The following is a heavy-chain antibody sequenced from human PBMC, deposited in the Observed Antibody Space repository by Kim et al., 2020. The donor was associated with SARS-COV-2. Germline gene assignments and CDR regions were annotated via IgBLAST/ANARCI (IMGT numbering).Heavy chain of an antibody. J-gene: IGHJ4*02. Sequence: YADAVKGRFTISRDDAQNTLFLQMNNLRDEDTAVYYCARDQTESGPTTFDYWGQGTLVTVS. CDR3: ARDQTESGPTTFDY. D-gene: IGHD1-26*01. V-gene: IGHV3-74*01.